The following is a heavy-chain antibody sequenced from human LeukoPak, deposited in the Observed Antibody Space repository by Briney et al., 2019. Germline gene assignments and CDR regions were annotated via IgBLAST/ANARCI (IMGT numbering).Heavy chain of an antibody. CDR2: INPNNGGT. D-gene: IGHD1-7*01. CDR3: ARSGLSGTRALGYYYYMDV. J-gene: IGHJ6*03. V-gene: IGHV1-2*02. Sequence: ASVKVSCKASEYTFTAYYLHWVRQAPGQGLEWMGWINPNNGGTNYGQKFQGRVTMTRDTSISTAFMELSRLTSDDTAVYYCARSGLSGTRALGYYYYMDVWGKGTTVTVSS. CDR1: EYTFTAYY.